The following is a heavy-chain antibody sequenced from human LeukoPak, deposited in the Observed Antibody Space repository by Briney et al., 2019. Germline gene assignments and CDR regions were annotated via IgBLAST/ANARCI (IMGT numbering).Heavy chain of an antibody. CDR2: IQQDGSAK. Sequence: GGSLRLSCAASGFTFSSYWMSWVRQAPGKGLEWVANIQQDGSAKYYVDSVKGRLTISRDNAKNSLYLQMNSLRAEDSAVYFCARFAEVWGSYRRFDYWGQGTLVTVSS. V-gene: IGHV3-7*01. CDR1: GFTFSSYW. CDR3: ARFAEVWGSYRRFDY. J-gene: IGHJ4*02. D-gene: IGHD3-16*02.